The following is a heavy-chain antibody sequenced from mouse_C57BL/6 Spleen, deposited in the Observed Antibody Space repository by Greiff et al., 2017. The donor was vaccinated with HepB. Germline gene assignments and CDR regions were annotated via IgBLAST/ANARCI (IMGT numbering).Heavy chain of an antibody. V-gene: IGHV1-19*01. D-gene: IGHD2-1*01. J-gene: IGHJ2*01. CDR3: ARMNYYGNYVVY. Sequence: EVQLQQSGPVLVKPGASVKMSCKASGYTFTDYYMNWVKQSHGKSLEWIGVINPYNGGTSYNQKFKGKATLTVDKSSSTAYMELNSLTSEDSAVYYCARMNYYGNYVVYWGQGTTLTVSS. CDR1: GYTFTDYY. CDR2: INPYNGGT.